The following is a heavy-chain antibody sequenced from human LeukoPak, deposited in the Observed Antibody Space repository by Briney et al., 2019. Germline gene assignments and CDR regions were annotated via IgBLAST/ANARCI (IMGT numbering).Heavy chain of an antibody. V-gene: IGHV3-21*04. CDR3: AKGSSASRPYYFDY. Sequence: GGSLRLSCTASGFTFSSYSLNWVRQAPGKGLEWVSSVSTGSNYIYYADSVKGRFIISRDNSKDSLYLHMNSLRAEDTAVYHCAKGSSASRPYYFDYWGQGTLVTVSS. J-gene: IGHJ4*02. CDR2: VSTGSNYI. CDR1: GFTFSSYS. D-gene: IGHD2-2*01.